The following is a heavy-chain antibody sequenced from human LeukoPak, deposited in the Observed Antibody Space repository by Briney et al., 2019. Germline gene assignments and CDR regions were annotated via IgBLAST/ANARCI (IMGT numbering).Heavy chain of an antibody. V-gene: IGHV1-46*03. J-gene: IGHJ4*02. Sequence: GASVKVSCKASGHTFTSNFMHWVRQAPGQGLEWMGALNPSDGDTTYAQKFQGRFTMTRDTSTGTFYMELSSLRFEDTAVYYCAGETDAFDYWGQGTLVTVSS. CDR1: GHTFTSNF. CDR2: LNPSDGDT. CDR3: AGETDAFDY.